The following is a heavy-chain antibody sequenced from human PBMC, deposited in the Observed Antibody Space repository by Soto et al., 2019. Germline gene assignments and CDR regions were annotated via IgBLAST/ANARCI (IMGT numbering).Heavy chain of an antibody. CDR2: INPSHGIA. CDR3: ARGPVVPAANWFDP. J-gene: IGHJ5*02. Sequence: SVKVSCKASGGTFSSYTISWVRQAPGQGLEWMGRINPSHGIANYAQKFQGRVTITADTSASTAYMELSSLRSEDTAVYYCARGPVVPAANWFDPWGQGTLVTVSS. V-gene: IGHV1-69*02. D-gene: IGHD2-2*01. CDR1: GGTFSSYT.